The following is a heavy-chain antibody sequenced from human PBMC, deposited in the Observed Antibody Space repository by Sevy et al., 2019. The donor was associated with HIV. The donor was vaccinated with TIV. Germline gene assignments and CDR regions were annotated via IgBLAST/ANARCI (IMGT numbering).Heavy chain of an antibody. CDR2: IYTSGST. CDR3: AREGSTWAGWFDP. Sequence: SETLSLTCTVSGGSISSGSYYWSWIRQPAGKGLEWIGRIYTSGSTNYNPSLKSQVTISVDTSKNQFSLKLSSVTAADTAVYYCAREGSTWAGWFDPWGQGTLVTVSS. J-gene: IGHJ5*02. CDR1: GGSISSGSYY. V-gene: IGHV4-61*02. D-gene: IGHD2-2*01.